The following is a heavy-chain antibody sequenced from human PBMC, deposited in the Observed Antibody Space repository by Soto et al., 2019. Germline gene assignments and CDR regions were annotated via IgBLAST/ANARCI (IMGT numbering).Heavy chain of an antibody. D-gene: IGHD2-15*01. CDR2: ISGSGGST. Sequence: EVQLLESGGGLVQPGGSLRLSCAASGFTLSSYAMSWVRQAPGKGLEWVSAISGSGGSTYYADSVKGRFTISRDNSKNTLYLQMNSLRAEDTAVYYCAKDRIVVSATWSILYAFDIWGQGTMVTVSS. CDR1: GFTLSSYA. V-gene: IGHV3-23*01. CDR3: AKDRIVVSATWSILYAFDI. J-gene: IGHJ3*02.